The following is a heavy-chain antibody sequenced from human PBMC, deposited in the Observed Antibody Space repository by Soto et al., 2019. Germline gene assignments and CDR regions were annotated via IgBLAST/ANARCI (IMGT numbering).Heavy chain of an antibody. CDR3: AREIMVVAAEHGFDP. V-gene: IGHV4-59*01. CDR1: GGSISSYY. Sequence: SETLSLTCTVSGGSISSYYWSWIRPPPGKGLEWIGYIYYSGSTNYNPSLKSRVTISVDTSKNQFSLKLSSVTAADTAVYYCAREIMVVAAEHGFDPWGQGTLVTVSS. J-gene: IGHJ5*02. CDR2: IYYSGST. D-gene: IGHD2-15*01.